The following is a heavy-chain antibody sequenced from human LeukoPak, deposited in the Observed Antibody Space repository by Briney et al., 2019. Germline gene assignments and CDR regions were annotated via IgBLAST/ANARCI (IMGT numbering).Heavy chain of an antibody. V-gene: IGHV4-59*01. D-gene: IGHD3-10*01. CDR3: ARDRGFESYAFDI. CDR2: IYYSGST. J-gene: IGHJ3*02. CDR1: GGSISSYY. Sequence: SETLSLTCTVSGGSISSYYWSWIRQPPGKGLEWIGYIYYSGSTNYNPSLKSRVTISVDPSKNQFSLKLSSVTAADTAVYYCARDRGFESYAFDIWGQGTMVTVSS.